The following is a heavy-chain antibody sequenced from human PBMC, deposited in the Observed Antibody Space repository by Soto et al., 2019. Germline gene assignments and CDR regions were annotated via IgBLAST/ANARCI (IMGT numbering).Heavy chain of an antibody. CDR1: GYSISSGYY. Sequence: SETLSLTCAVSGYSISSGYYWGWIRQPPGKGLEWIGIIYHSGSTDYNPSLKSRVTLSVDTSKNQFSLKLSSVTAADTAVYYCARDHITEDDFAIWGQGTLVTVSS. CDR2: IYHSGST. D-gene: IGHD3-3*01. CDR3: ARDHITEDDFAI. J-gene: IGHJ3*02. V-gene: IGHV4-38-2*02.